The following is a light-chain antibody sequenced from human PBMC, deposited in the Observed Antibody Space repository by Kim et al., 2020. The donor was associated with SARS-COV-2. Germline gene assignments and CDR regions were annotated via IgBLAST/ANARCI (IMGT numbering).Light chain of an antibody. CDR3: QQYDVYPRT. CDR2: AAS. J-gene: IGKJ1*01. Sequence: ASVGDRVIITCRASQGIANNLVWFQQKPGKAPKSLIYAASSLESGVPSRFSGSGSGTEFTLTISSLQPEDYATYYCQQYDVYPRTFDQGTKVDIK. CDR1: QGIANN. V-gene: IGKV1-16*01.